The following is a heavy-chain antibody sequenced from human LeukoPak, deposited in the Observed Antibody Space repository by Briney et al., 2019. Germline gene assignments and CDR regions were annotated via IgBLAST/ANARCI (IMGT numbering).Heavy chain of an antibody. CDR1: GCTFSDDY. J-gene: IGHJ4*02. CDR3: ARGESFSSGWPYYFDF. D-gene: IGHD6-19*01. CDR2: ISGSGSYT. V-gene: IGHV3-11*05. Sequence: PGGSLRLSCAASGCTFSDDYMNWIRQAPGKGLEWVSYISGSGSYTNYADSVKGRFTISRDNAKNSLYLQMNSLRAEDTAVYYCARGESFSSGWPYYFDFWGQGALVTVSS.